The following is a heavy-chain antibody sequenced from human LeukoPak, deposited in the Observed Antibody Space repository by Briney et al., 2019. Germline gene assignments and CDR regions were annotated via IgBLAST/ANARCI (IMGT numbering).Heavy chain of an antibody. CDR2: ISSNGGST. J-gene: IGHJ3*02. V-gene: IGHV3-64*01. CDR3: ARYFHDILTVDGAFDI. Sequence: GGSLRLSCAASGFTFMTYGMHWVRQAPGKGLEYVSAISSNGGSTYYANSVKGRFTISRDNSKNTLYLQMGSLRAEDTAVYYCARYFHDILTVDGAFDIWGQGTMVTVSS. CDR1: GFTFMTYG. D-gene: IGHD3-9*01.